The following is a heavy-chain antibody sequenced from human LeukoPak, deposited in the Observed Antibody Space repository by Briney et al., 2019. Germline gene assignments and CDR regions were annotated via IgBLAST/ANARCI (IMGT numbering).Heavy chain of an antibody. CDR1: GFIFNTYV. V-gene: IGHV3-30*02. J-gene: IGHJ3*02. CDR3: AKDGGSDPDSFDI. Sequence: HPGGSLRLSCAASGFIFNTYVMHWVRQAPGKGLEWLAFIRYDGSNKNYADSVKGRFTISRDNTKNGLYLQMNSLRAEDTAVYYCAKDGGSDPDSFDIWGQGTMVTVSS. CDR2: IRYDGSNK. D-gene: IGHD2-15*01.